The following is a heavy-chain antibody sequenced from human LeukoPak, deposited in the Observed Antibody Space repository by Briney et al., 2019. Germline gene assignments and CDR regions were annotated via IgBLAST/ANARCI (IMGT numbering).Heavy chain of an antibody. V-gene: IGHV4-34*01. CDR1: GGSFSGYY. CDR2: INHSGST. CDR3: ARGMTTHYYYYYMDV. Sequence: PSETLSLTCAVYGGSFSGYYWSWIRQPPGKRLEWIGEINHSGSTNYNPSLKSRVTISVDTSKNQFSLKLSSVTAADTAVYYCARGMTTHYYYYYMDVWGKGTTVTVSS. D-gene: IGHD4-11*01. J-gene: IGHJ6*03.